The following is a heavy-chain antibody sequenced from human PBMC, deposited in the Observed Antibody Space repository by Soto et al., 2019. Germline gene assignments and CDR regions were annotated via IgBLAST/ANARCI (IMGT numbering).Heavy chain of an antibody. CDR2: INPSGGST. CDR3: AREWIQLWPGYYGMDV. D-gene: IGHD5-18*01. CDR1: GYTFTSYY. Sequence: ASVNVSCKSSGYTFTSYYIHWGRQAPGQGLEWMGIINPSGGSTSYAQKFQGRVTMTRDTSTSTVYMELSSLRSEDTAVYYCAREWIQLWPGYYGMDVWGQGTTITVSS. J-gene: IGHJ6*02. V-gene: IGHV1-46*01.